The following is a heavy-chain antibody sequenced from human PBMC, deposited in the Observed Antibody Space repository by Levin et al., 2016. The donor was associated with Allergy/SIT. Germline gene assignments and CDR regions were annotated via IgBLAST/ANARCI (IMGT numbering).Heavy chain of an antibody. V-gene: IGHV4-59*01. CDR3: ARGRYDAYYYYYYGMDV. CDR1: GGSISSYY. J-gene: IGHJ6*02. D-gene: IGHD3-9*01. CDR2: IYYSGST. Sequence: SETLSLTCTVSGGSISSYYWSWIRQPPGKGLEWIGYIYYSGSTNYNPSLKSRVTISVDTSKNQFSLKLSSVTAADTAVYYCARGRYDAYYYYYYGMDVWGQGTTVTVSS.